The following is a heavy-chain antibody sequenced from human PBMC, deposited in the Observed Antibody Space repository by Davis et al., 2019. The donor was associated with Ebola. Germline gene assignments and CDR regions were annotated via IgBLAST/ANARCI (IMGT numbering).Heavy chain of an antibody. V-gene: IGHV1-46*01. D-gene: IGHD2-8*02. Sequence: AASVKVSCKASGYTLTSQYIHWVRQAPVQGLEWMGIINPSEGSTDYAQKFQGRVSMTKDTSTSTVYLHVSSLRSEDTAVYFCARGWSIGYFDYWGQGSVVTVS. CDR1: GYTLTSQY. CDR3: ARGWSIGYFDY. J-gene: IGHJ4*02. CDR2: INPSEGST.